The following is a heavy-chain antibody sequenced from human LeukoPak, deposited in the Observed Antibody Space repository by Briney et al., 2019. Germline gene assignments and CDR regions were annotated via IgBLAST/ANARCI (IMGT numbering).Heavy chain of an antibody. CDR3: ASAGDGDYDY. Sequence: PSETLSLTCAVYGGSFSGYYWSWTRQPPGKGLEWIGEINHSGSTNYNPSLKSRVTISVDTSKNQFSLKLSSVTAADTAVYYCASAGDGDYDYWGQGTLVTVSS. CDR1: GGSFSGYY. D-gene: IGHD4-17*01. V-gene: IGHV4-34*01. CDR2: INHSGST. J-gene: IGHJ4*02.